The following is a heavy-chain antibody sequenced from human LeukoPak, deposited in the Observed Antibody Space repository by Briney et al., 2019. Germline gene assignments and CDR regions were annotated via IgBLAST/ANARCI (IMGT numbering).Heavy chain of an antibody. D-gene: IGHD6-19*01. CDR2: ISGSGGST. V-gene: IGHV3-23*01. Sequence: GGSLRLSCAASGFTFSSYAMSWVRQAPGKGLEWASAISGSGGSTYYADSVKGRFTISRDNSKNTLYLQMNSPRAEDTAVYYCAKDHGRIAVAGDVDYWGQGTLVTVSS. CDR1: GFTFSSYA. J-gene: IGHJ4*02. CDR3: AKDHGRIAVAGDVDY.